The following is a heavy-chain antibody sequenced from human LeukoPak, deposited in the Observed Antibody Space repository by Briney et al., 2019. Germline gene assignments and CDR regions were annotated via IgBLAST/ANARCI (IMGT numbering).Heavy chain of an antibody. CDR3: AREDCTIGAVCSSLLDH. Sequence: GSLRLSFAASGLTFSSDWMHWVRQVPGKGLVWVSRINSDASTINYADSVKGRFTISRDNAKNTLYLQMNNLRAEDTAVYYCAREDCTIGAVCSSLLDHWGRGTLVTVSS. CDR2: INSDASTI. J-gene: IGHJ4*02. V-gene: IGHV3-74*01. D-gene: IGHD2-8*01. CDR1: GLTFSSDW.